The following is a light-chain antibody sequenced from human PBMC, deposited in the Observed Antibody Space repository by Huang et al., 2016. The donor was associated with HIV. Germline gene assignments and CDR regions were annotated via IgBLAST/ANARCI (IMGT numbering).Light chain of an antibody. CDR3: QQYFSTPLT. J-gene: IGKJ4*01. Sequence: IVVTQSPDSLAVSLGERAAINCKSSQSILYSSNNNNYLAWYQQKPGQSPALLLYWAATRAPGVPDRFNGSGSWTDFTLTINSLQTEDVALYYCQQYFSTPLTFGGGTKVDIK. CDR1: QSILYSSNNNNY. CDR2: WAA. V-gene: IGKV4-1*01.